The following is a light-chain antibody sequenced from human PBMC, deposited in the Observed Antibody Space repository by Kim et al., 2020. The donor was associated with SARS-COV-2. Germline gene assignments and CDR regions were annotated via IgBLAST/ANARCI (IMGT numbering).Light chain of an antibody. Sequence: DIQMTQSPSTLSASVGDRVTITCRASQSISSWLAWYQQKQGKAPKLLIYDASSLESGVPSRFSGSGSGTEFTLTITSLQPDDSATYYCQQYNTFSPLTFGGGTKVEIK. CDR3: QQYNTFSPLT. V-gene: IGKV1-5*01. J-gene: IGKJ4*01. CDR2: DAS. CDR1: QSISSW.